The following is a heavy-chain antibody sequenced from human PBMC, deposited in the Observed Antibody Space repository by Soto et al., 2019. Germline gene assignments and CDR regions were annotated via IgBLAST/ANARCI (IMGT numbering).Heavy chain of an antibody. J-gene: IGHJ4*02. CDR1: GYSFANQA. CDR2: ISGRSGNS. CDR3: VRFGTSYDTSGFLY. Sequence: QVQLVQSGTEVKKPGASVKVSCKTSGYSFANQAINWVRQAPGQGLEWVGWISGRSGNSNYAETVRGRVTLTTDTSTGTAYLELRALTTDDTAVYYCVRFGTSYDTSGFLYWGRGTQVTVSS. D-gene: IGHD3-22*01. V-gene: IGHV1-18*01.